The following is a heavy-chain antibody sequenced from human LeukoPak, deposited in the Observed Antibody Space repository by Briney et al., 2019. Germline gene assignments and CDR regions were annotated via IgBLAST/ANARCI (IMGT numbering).Heavy chain of an antibody. V-gene: IGHV3-21*01. Sequence: GGSLRLSCAASGFTFSSYSMNWVRQAPGKGLEWVSSISSSSSYIYYADSVKGRFTISRDNAKNSLYLQMNSLRAEDTVVYYCAREHYYDSSGYWDDAFDIWGQGTMVTVSS. CDR1: GFTFSSYS. D-gene: IGHD3-22*01. J-gene: IGHJ3*02. CDR3: AREHYYDSSGYWDDAFDI. CDR2: ISSSSSYI.